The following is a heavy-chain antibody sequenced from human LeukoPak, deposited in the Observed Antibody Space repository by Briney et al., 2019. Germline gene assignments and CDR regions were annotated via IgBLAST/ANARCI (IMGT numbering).Heavy chain of an antibody. CDR2: IYSGGST. CDR1: GFTASSNY. J-gene: IGHJ4*02. Sequence: GGSLRLSCAASGFTASSNYISWVRQAPGKGLEWVSVIYSGGSTYYADSVKGRFTISRDNSKNTLYLQMNSLRAEDTAVYYCAARNFDYWGQGTLVTVSS. CDR3: AARNFDY. V-gene: IGHV3-66*02.